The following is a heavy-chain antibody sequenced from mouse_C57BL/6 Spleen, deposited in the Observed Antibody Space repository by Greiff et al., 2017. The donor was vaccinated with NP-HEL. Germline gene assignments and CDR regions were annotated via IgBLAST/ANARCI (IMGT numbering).Heavy chain of an antibody. CDR3: ARNWDYRYFDV. V-gene: IGHV1-80*01. CDR2: IYPGDGDT. J-gene: IGHJ1*03. Sequence: QVQLQQSGAELVKPGASVKISCKASGYAFSSYWMNWVKQRPGKGLEWIGQIYPGDGDTNYNGKFKGQATLTADNSSSTAYMQLSSLTSEDSAVYFGARNWDYRYFDVWGTGTTVTVSS. CDR1: GYAFSSYW. D-gene: IGHD4-1*01.